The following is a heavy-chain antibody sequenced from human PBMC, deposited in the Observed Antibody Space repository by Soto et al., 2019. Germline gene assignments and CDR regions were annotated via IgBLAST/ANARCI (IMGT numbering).Heavy chain of an antibody. D-gene: IGHD2-2*01. CDR1: GFTFSSYA. CDR2: ISGSGGST. J-gene: IGHJ5*02. Sequence: GGSLRLSCAASGFTFSSYAMSWVRQAPGKGLEWVSAISGSGGSTYYADSVKGRFTISRDNSKNTLYLQMNSLRAEDTAVYYCAKSFKKYCSSTSCYWNWFDPWGQGTLGTV. V-gene: IGHV3-23*01. CDR3: AKSFKKYCSSTSCYWNWFDP.